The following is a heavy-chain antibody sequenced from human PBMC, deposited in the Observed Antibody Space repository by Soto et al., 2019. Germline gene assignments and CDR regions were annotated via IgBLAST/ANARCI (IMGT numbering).Heavy chain of an antibody. V-gene: IGHV3-7*01. Sequence: LRLSCAASGFMFSDYWMSWVRQSPVKGLEWVANMSPDGRKRYYLDSLKGRFTISRDNAKNSLYLQMSRLSAEDTAVYFCARDPLAFHIGGHWGQGTLVTVSS. CDR2: MSPDGRKR. CDR3: ARDPLAFHIGGH. CDR1: GFMFSDYW. D-gene: IGHD3-3*02. J-gene: IGHJ4*02.